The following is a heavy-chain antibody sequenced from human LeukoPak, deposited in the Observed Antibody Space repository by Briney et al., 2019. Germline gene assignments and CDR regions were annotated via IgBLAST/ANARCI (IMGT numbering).Heavy chain of an antibody. J-gene: IGHJ5*02. V-gene: IGHV1-2*02. CDR2: FNPNSGGT. CDR3: ARYCSSTSCSIYNWFDP. D-gene: IGHD2-2*01. Sequence: ASVKVSCKASGYTFTGYYMHWVRQAPGQGLEWMGWFNPNSGGTNYAQKFQGRVTMTRDTSISTAYMELSRLRSDDTAVYYCARYCSSTSCSIYNWFDPWGQGTLVTVSS. CDR1: GYTFTGYY.